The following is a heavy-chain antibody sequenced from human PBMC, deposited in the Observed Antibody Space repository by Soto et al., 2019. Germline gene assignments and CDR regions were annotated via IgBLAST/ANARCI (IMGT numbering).Heavy chain of an antibody. D-gene: IGHD6-19*01. CDR3: AREAGKAWFGP. CDR1: GGSISSYY. J-gene: IGHJ5*02. Sequence: LSLTCTVSGGSISSYYWSWIRQPPGKGLEWIGYIYYSGSTNYNPSLKSRVTISVDTSKNQFSLKLSSVTSADTAVYYCAREAGKAWFGPWGQGNLVTVSS. V-gene: IGHV4-59*01. CDR2: IYYSGST.